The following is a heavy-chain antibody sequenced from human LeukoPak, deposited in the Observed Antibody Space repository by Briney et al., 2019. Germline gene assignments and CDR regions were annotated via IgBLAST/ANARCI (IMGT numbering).Heavy chain of an antibody. D-gene: IGHD3-22*01. Sequence: EPGRSLRLSCAASGFTFSSYGMHWVRQAPGKGLEWVAVISYDGSNKYYADSVKGRFTISRDNSKDTLYLQMNSLGAEDTAVYYCARDSSGYAEFDYWGQGTLVTVSS. CDR3: ARDSSGYAEFDY. CDR2: ISYDGSNK. V-gene: IGHV3-30*03. J-gene: IGHJ4*02. CDR1: GFTFSSYG.